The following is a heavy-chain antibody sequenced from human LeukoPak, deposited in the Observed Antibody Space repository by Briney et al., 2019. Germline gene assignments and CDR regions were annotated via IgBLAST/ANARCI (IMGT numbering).Heavy chain of an antibody. Sequence: ASVKVFCKASGGTFSSYAISWARQAPGQGLEWMGGIIPIFGTANYAQKFQGRVTITTDESTSTAYMELSSLRSEDTAVYYCAEGRIEVVPAAIGSPNYYMDVWGKGPRSPSP. CDR2: IIPIFGTA. CDR1: GGTFSSYA. V-gene: IGHV1-69*05. D-gene: IGHD2-2*02. J-gene: IGHJ6*03. CDR3: AEGRIEVVPAAIGSPNYYMDV.